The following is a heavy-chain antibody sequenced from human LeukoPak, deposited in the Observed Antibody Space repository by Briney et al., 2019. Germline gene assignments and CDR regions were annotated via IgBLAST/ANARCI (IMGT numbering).Heavy chain of an antibody. Sequence: SETLSLTCLVSGDSISTSSYYWSWIRQPPGKGLEWIREINHSGSTNYNPSLKSRVTISVDTSKNQFSLKLSSVTAADTAVYYCARPELLWFGHFDYWGQGTLVTVSS. J-gene: IGHJ4*02. D-gene: IGHD3-10*01. CDR3: ARPELLWFGHFDY. V-gene: IGHV4-39*07. CDR1: GDSISTSSYY. CDR2: INHSGST.